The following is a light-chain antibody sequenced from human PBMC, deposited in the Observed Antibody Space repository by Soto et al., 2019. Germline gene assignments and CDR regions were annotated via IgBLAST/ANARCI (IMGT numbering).Light chain of an antibody. CDR3: QQFYSAPIT. J-gene: IGKJ5*01. Sequence: DIQMIHSPSSLSASFVDIVTITCRASQTIKNYLNWYQQKPGRAPNLLIYSASTLHSGVPSRFSGTKSATDFTLTITSLQPEDFATYYCQQFYSAPITFGQGTRLEIK. CDR2: SAS. V-gene: IGKV1-39*01. CDR1: QTIKNY.